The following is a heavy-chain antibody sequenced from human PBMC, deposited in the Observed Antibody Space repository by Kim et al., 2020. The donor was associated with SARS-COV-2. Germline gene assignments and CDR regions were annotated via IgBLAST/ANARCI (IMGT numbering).Heavy chain of an antibody. CDR2: IIPIFGTA. V-gene: IGHV1-69*13. CDR1: GGTFSSYA. CDR3: ARDGQQLVRRWFDP. Sequence: SVKVSCKASGGTFSSYAISWVRQAPGQGLEWMGGIIPIFGTANYAQKFQGRVTITADESTSTAYMELSSLRSEDTAVYYCARDGQQLVRRWFDPWGQGTLVTVSS. J-gene: IGHJ5*02. D-gene: IGHD6-13*01.